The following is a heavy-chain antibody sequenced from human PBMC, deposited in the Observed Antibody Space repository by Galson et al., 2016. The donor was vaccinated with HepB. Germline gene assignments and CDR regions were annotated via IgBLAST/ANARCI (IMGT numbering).Heavy chain of an antibody. CDR3: AKEDSPRGLMAFFDH. CDR1: GFTFSNYA. CDR2: IISLGDTT. V-gene: IGHV3-23*01. D-gene: IGHD3-10*01. J-gene: IGHJ4*02. Sequence: SLRLSCAASGFTFSNYAMSWVRQAPGKGLEWVSSIISLGDTTYYADSVKGRFTISRDNSKDTLFLQMNSLTAEDSAVYYCAKEDSPRGLMAFFDHWGQGTLVTVSS.